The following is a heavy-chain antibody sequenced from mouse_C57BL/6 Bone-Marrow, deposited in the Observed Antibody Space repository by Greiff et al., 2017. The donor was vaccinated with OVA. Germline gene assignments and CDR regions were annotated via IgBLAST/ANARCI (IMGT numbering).Heavy chain of an antibody. CDR2: IDPETGGT. CDR3: TRSYSNYGDFDY. J-gene: IGHJ2*01. V-gene: IGHV1-15*01. D-gene: IGHD2-5*01. CDR1: GYTFTDYA. Sequence: VQLVESGAELVRPGASVTLSCKASGYTFTDYAMHWVKQTPVHGLEWIGAIDPETGGTAYNQKFKGKAILTADKSSSTAYMERRSLTSEDSAVYYCTRSYSNYGDFDYWGQGTTLTVSS.